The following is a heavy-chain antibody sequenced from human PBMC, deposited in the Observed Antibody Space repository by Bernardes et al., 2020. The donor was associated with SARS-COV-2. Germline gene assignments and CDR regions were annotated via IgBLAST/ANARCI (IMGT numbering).Heavy chain of an antibody. CDR3: ARHNEYSAYDSHFDY. V-gene: IGHV4-59*08. CDR1: GCSIISYF. J-gene: IGHJ4*02. Sequence: SETLSLTCTVSGCSIISYFWSWIRQPPGKGLEWIGYIYYSGSTDYNPSLKSRVTISVDTSKNQFSLKLSSVTAADTAVYYCARHNEYSAYDSHFDYWGQGNLVTVSS. CDR2: IYYSGST. D-gene: IGHD5-12*01.